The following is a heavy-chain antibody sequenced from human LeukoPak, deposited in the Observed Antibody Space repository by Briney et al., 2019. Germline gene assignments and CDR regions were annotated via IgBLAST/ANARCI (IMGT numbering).Heavy chain of an antibody. D-gene: IGHD3-16*01. J-gene: IGHJ5*02. CDR1: GFTFSAFS. V-gene: IGHV3-21*01. CDR3: ARGWGRSWDENWFDA. CDR2: ISGSSSYI. Sequence: GGSLRLSCAASGFTFSAFSMNWVRQAPGKGLEWVSSISGSSSYIYYADSAKGRFTISRDNAKNLVYLQMNSLRAEDTAVYYCARGWGRSWDENWFDAWGQGIRVTASS.